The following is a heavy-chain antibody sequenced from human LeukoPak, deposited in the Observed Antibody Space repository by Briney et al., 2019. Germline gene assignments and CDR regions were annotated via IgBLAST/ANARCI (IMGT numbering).Heavy chain of an antibody. D-gene: IGHD3-22*01. CDR3: AKADSYSSGYYYDY. CDR2: ISGSGGST. CDR1: GFTFSSYA. Sequence: GGSLRLSCAASGFTFSSYAMSWVRQAPGKGLEWVSAISGSGGSTYYADSVKGRFTISRDNSKNTLYLQMNSLRAEDTAVYYCAKADSYSSGYYYDYWGQGTLVTVSS. J-gene: IGHJ4*02. V-gene: IGHV3-23*01.